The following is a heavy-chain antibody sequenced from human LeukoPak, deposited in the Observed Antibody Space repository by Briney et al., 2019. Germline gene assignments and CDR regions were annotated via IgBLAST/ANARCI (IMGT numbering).Heavy chain of an antibody. CDR3: ARAEDQRYYDFWSGYYSNWFDP. V-gene: IGHV1-18*01. CDR1: GYTFTSYG. D-gene: IGHD3-3*01. Sequence: GSVTVSCKASGYTFTSYGISWVRQAPGEGLEWMGWICAYKGNTNYAQKLQGRVTMTTDTSTSTAYMELRSLRSDDTAVYYCARAEDQRYYDFWSGYYSNWFDPWGQGTLVTVSS. J-gene: IGHJ5*02. CDR2: ICAYKGNT.